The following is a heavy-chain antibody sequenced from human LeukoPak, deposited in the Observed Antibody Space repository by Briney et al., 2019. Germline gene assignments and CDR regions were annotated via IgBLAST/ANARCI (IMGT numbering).Heavy chain of an antibody. CDR2: MNPNSGNT. Sequence: ASVKVSCKASGYTFTSYDINWVRQATGQGLEWMGWMNPNSGNTGYAQKFQGRVTMTRNTSISTAYMELSSLRSEDTAIYYCAKRNTMVRGGPCFDYWGQGLLVTVSS. V-gene: IGHV1-8*01. CDR3: AKRNTMVRGGPCFDY. J-gene: IGHJ4*02. CDR1: GYTFTSYD. D-gene: IGHD3-10*01.